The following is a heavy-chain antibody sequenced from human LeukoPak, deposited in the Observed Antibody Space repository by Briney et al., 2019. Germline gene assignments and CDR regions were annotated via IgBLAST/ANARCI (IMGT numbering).Heavy chain of an antibody. CDR1: GGTFSSYA. CDR2: IITIFGTA. D-gene: IGHD3-10*01. Sequence: SVKVSCKASGGTFSSYAISWVRQAPGQGLEWMGGIITIFGTANYAQKFQGRVTITTDESTSTAYMELSSLRSEDTAVYYCARGRPGELLWLYFQHWGQGTLVTVSS. J-gene: IGHJ1*01. CDR3: ARGRPGELLWLYFQH. V-gene: IGHV1-69*05.